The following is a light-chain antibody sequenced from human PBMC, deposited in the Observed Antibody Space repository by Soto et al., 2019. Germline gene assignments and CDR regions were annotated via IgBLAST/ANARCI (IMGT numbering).Light chain of an antibody. CDR3: QQYYGYPWT. CDR2: DAS. Sequence: DPQTTQSPSTLSAASAHRVTITCLAGQSIRRWLAWYQRKPGKAPRLLISDASILDSGVPSRFSGSGSGTEFTLTISCLQPDDFATYYCQQYYGYPWTVGQGTKVDIK. J-gene: IGKJ1*01. CDR1: QSIRRW. V-gene: IGKV1-5*01.